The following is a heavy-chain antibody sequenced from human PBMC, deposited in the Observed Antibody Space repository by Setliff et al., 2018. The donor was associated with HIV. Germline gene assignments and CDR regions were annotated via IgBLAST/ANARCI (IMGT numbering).Heavy chain of an antibody. Sequence: PSETLSLTCTVSGGAMNNNYWSWIRQPAGKGLEWIGRIYIRGTNYNPSLKSRVTMSVDTSKNQFSLKLSSVTAADTAVYYCARAEWIQLWFGAFDIWGQGTMVTVSS. D-gene: IGHD5-18*01. CDR3: ARAEWIQLWFGAFDI. J-gene: IGHJ3*02. CDR1: GGAMNNNY. V-gene: IGHV4-4*07. CDR2: IYIRGT.